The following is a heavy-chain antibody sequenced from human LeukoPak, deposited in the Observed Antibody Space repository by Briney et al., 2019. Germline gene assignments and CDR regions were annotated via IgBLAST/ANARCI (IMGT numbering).Heavy chain of an antibody. J-gene: IGHJ3*01. CDR2: ISGDSNTI. D-gene: IGHD3-16*02. V-gene: IGHV3-48*02. CDR3: ARDMQLST. Sequence: PGGSLRLSCAASGFTFSTYSMTWVRQAPGKGLEWLSYISGDSNTIFYRDSVKGRFTVSRDNAKNSLYLQMNSLRDEDTAAYYCARDMQLSTWGLGTMVTVSS. CDR1: GFTFSTYS.